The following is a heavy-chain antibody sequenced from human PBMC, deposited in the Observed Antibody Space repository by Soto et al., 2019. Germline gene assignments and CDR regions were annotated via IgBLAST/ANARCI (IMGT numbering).Heavy chain of an antibody. V-gene: IGHV5-51*01. CDR2: IYPGDSDT. D-gene: IGHD4-17*01. CDR3: ASRVDDYGDYVANLRSPEKYYYYGMDV. Sequence: GESLKISCKGSGYSFTSYWIGWVRQMPGKGLEWMGIIYPGDSDTRYSPSFQGQVTISADKSISTAYLQWSSLKASDTAMYYCASRVDDYGDYVANLRSPEKYYYYGMDVWGQGTTVTVSS. CDR1: GYSFTSYW. J-gene: IGHJ6*02.